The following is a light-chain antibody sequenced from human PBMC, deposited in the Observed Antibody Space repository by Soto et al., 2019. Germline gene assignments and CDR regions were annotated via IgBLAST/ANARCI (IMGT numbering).Light chain of an antibody. J-gene: IGKJ5*01. CDR2: DAS. V-gene: IGKV3-11*01. CDR1: QSVRTN. Sequence: EIVLTQSPATLSLSPGERATLSCRASQSVRTNLVWYQQKVGQAPRLLIYDASNRATGIPARFSGSGSGTDFALTISSLEPEDFGVYYCQQRYNWPLITFGQGTRLEIK. CDR3: QQRYNWPLIT.